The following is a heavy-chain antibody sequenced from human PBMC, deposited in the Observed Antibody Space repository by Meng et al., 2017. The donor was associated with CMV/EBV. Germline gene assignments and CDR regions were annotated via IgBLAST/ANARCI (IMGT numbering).Heavy chain of an antibody. D-gene: IGHD2-2*01. V-gene: IGHV4-30-4*08. CDR1: GGSISSGDYY. CDR3: ARVGRTSCYDY. J-gene: IGHJ4*02. Sequence: PFHESGLGPVKPSQTLLLTCTVSGGSISSGDYYWCWIRQPPGKGLEWIGYIYYSGSTYYNPSLKSRVTISVDTSKNQFSLKLSSVTAADTAVYYCARVGRTSCYDYWGQGTLVTVSS. CDR2: IYYSGST.